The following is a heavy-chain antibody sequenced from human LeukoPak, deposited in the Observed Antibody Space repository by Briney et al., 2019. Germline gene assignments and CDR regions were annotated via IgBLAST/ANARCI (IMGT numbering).Heavy chain of an antibody. Sequence: SSETLSLTCTVSGGSVSCVSYYWSWIRQPPGKGLEWIGYIYYSGSTNYNPSLKSRVTISVDTSKNQFSLKLSSVTAADTAVYYCARSGYDSRWGQGTLVTVSS. D-gene: IGHD5-12*01. J-gene: IGHJ4*02. CDR2: IYYSGST. CDR1: GGSVSCVSYY. V-gene: IGHV4-61*01. CDR3: ARSGYDSR.